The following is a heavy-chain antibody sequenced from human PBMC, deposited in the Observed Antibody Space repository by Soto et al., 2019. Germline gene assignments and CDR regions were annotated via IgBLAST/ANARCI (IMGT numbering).Heavy chain of an antibody. Sequence: ASVKVSCKVSGYTLTELSMHWLRQAPGKGHEWKRAFDPEEGETIYAQKLQGRVTMTEDTSTDTAYMEMSSLRSEDTAVYYCATDYSYRYCSSTCCYSRDYWCQATLVTVSS. CDR3: ATDYSYRYCSSTCCYSRDY. D-gene: IGHD2-2*01. J-gene: IGHJ4*02. V-gene: IGHV1-24*01. CDR1: GYTLTELS. CDR2: FDPEEGET.